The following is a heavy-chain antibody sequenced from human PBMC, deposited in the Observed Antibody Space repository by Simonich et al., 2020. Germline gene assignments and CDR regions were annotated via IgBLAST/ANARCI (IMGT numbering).Heavy chain of an antibody. V-gene: IGHV3-21*01. CDR1: GFTFSSYS. J-gene: IGHJ6*02. CDR2: ISSSSSYI. Sequence: EVQLVESGGGLVKPGGSLRLSCAASGFTFSSYSMNWVRQAPGKGQEWVSSISSSSSYIYYADSVKGRFPISRDNAKNSLYLQMNSLRAEDTAVYYCARWIAVAGTGAYGMDVWGQGTTVTVSS. CDR3: ARWIAVAGTGAYGMDV. D-gene: IGHD6-19*01.